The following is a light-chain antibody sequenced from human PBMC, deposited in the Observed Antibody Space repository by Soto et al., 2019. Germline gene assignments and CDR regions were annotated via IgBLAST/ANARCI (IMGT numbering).Light chain of an antibody. J-gene: IGKJ1*01. V-gene: IGKV1-5*03. CDR3: HQYKSYPWT. CDR2: QAS. CDR1: QNIEIW. Sequence: DIQMTQSPSTLSASVGDRVAITCRASQNIEIWLAWYQQKPGKAPRLLIFQASNLESGNPSRFSGSGSGTEFTLTISSLQPDDFATYYCHQYKSYPWTFGQGTKVEIK.